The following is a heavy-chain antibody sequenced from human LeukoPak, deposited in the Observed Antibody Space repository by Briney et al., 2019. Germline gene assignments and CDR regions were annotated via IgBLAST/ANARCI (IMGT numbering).Heavy chain of an antibody. V-gene: IGHV4-59*01. J-gene: IGHJ4*02. D-gene: IGHD6-19*01. CDR2: IYNSGST. CDR3: ARDLDNSGWYVFDY. Sequence: SETLSLTCTVSGGSISSYYWSWIRQPPGKGLECIGYIYNSGSTNYNPSLKSRVTISVDTSKNQFSLKLRSVTAADTAVYYCARDLDNSGWYVFDYWGRGNLVTVSS. CDR1: GGSISSYY.